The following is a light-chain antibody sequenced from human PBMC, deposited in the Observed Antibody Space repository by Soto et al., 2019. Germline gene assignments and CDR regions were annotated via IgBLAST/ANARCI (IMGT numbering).Light chain of an antibody. CDR1: QSISSW. CDR2: DAS. V-gene: IGKV1-5*01. Sequence: DIQMTQSPSTLSASVGDRVTITCRASQSISSWLAWYQQKPGKAPKLLIYDASSFESGVPSRFSGSGSGTEFTLTISSLQPDDFATYYCQQYNSCVTFGPGTKVDIK. J-gene: IGKJ3*01. CDR3: QQYNSCVT.